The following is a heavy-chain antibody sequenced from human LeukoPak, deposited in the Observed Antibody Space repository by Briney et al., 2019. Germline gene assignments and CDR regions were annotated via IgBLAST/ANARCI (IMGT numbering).Heavy chain of an antibody. J-gene: IGHJ4*02. CDR1: EFTFSNAW. CDR3: STGFD. CDR2: IKSKTHGGTT. V-gene: IGHV3-15*01. Sequence: GGSLRLSCAASEFTFSNAWMTWVRQAPGKGLEWVGRIKSKTHGGTTDYAAPVKGRFSISRDDSKNTLSLQMNSLKTEDTAVYYCSTGFDWGQGTLVTVSS.